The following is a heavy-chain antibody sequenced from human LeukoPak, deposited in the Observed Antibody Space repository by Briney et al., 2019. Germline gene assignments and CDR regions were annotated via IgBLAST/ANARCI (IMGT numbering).Heavy chain of an antibody. CDR2: IYSGGST. V-gene: IGHV3-66*01. Sequence: PGGSLRLSCAASGFPVSSNYMSWVRQAPGEGLEWVSVIYSGGSTYYADSVKGRFTISRDNSKNTLYLQMNSLRAEDTAVYYCASDYGGNAPDAFDIWGQGTMVTVSS. CDR1: GFPVSSNY. J-gene: IGHJ3*02. CDR3: ASDYGGNAPDAFDI. D-gene: IGHD4-23*01.